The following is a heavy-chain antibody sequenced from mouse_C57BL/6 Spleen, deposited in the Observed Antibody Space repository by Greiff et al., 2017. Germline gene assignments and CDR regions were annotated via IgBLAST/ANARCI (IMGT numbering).Heavy chain of an antibody. Sequence: QVQLQQPGAGLVKPGASVKLSCTASGFTFTSYWMHWVQQTPGRGLEWIGRIDPNSGGTKYNEKFKSKATLTVDKPSSTAYMQLSSLTSEDTAVYDDARDEDYKGIVGAMDYWGQGTSVTVSS. CDR2: IDPNSGGT. D-gene: IGHD2-5*01. CDR3: ARDEDYKGIVGAMDY. CDR1: GFTFTSYW. J-gene: IGHJ4*01. V-gene: IGHV1-72*01.